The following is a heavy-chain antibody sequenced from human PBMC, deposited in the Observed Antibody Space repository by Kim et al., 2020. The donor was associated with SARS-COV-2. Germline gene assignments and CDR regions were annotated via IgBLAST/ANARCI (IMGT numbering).Heavy chain of an antibody. Sequence: GGSLRLSCTASGFTFGDYAMSWVRQAPGKGLEWVGFIRSKAYGGTTEYAASVKGRFTISRDDSKSIAYLQMNSLKTEDTAVYYCTIITFGGVIRDYWGQGTLVTVSS. CDR2: IRSKAYGGTT. CDR3: TIITFGGVIRDY. J-gene: IGHJ4*02. D-gene: IGHD3-16*02. CDR1: GFTFGDYA. V-gene: IGHV3-49*04.